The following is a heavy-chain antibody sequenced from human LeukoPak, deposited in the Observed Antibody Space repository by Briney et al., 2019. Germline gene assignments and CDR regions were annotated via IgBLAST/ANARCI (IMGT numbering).Heavy chain of an antibody. Sequence: PSETLSLTCTVSGGSISSSSYYWGWLRQPPGKGLEWIGNIYYSGSTYYNPSLKSRVSISADTSKSQFSLKLTSVTAADTAVYYCARELSLLVSGSYYYYYYMDVWGKGTTVTVSS. CDR3: ARELSLLVSGSYYYYYYMDV. J-gene: IGHJ6*03. CDR2: IYYSGST. D-gene: IGHD1-26*01. V-gene: IGHV4-39*07. CDR1: GGSISSSSYY.